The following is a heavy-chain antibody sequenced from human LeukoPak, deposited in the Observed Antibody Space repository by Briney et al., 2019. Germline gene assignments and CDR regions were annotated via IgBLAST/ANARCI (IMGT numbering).Heavy chain of an antibody. V-gene: IGHV4-61*02. J-gene: IGHJ4*02. D-gene: IGHD1-20*01. Sequence: NASQTLSLTCSVSGGSISSGSYYWSWIRQPAGKGLEWIGRIYNSGSTNYNPSLESRVAISVDTSKNQFSLKLSSVTATDTAVYYCARGTRGVTGAPSDFWGQGTLVTVSS. CDR1: GGSISSGSYY. CDR3: ARGTRGVTGAPSDF. CDR2: IYNSGST.